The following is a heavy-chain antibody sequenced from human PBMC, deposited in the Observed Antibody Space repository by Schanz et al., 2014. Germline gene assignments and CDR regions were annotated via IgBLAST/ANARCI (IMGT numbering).Heavy chain of an antibody. CDR2: ITKDGRSA. CDR1: GFAFSNYA. CDR3: VKDAHSSSWWGGAFDI. D-gene: IGHD6-13*01. V-gene: IGHV3-64D*06. Sequence: EVQLVESGGGLVQPGGSLRLSCSASGFAFSNYAMHWVRQAPEKGLEYDSAITKDGRSAYDADSVKGRFTISRDNSKSXXYLQMSSLRVEDXXXXXCVKDAHSSSWWGGAFDIWGQGTMVTVSS. J-gene: IGHJ3*02.